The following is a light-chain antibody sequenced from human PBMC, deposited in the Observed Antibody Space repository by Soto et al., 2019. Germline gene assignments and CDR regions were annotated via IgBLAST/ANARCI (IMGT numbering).Light chain of an antibody. CDR3: QQYNSYPWT. V-gene: IGKV1-5*03. CDR2: KAA. CDR1: QSISSW. J-gene: IGKJ1*01. Sequence: DIQMTQSPSTLSASVGDRVTITCRASQSISSWLAWYQQKPGKAPKLLIYKAASLESGVPTRSSGSGSGTEFTLTISSLQRDDFATYYCQQYNSYPWTFGQGTKVEIK.